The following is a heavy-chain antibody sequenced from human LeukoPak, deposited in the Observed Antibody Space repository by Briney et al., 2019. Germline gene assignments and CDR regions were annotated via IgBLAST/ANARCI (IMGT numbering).Heavy chain of an antibody. CDR3: ARTVSDVSDY. CDR2: IYPGDSDT. CDR1: GYIFATHW. Sequence: RGESLQISCKGSGYIFATHWIGWVRQMPGKGLEWMGIIYPGDSDTRYSPSFQGQVTISADKSITTAYLQWNSLKASDTAMYYCARTVSDVSDYWGQGTLVTVSS. J-gene: IGHJ4*02. D-gene: IGHD3-16*01. V-gene: IGHV5-51*01.